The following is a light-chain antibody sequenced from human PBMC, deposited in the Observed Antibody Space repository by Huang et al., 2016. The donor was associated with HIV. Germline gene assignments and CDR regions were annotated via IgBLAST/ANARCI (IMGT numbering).Light chain of an antibody. V-gene: IGKV3-15*01. CDR1: QRISSN. CDR2: GAS. CDR3: HQYYNWPPWT. J-gene: IGKJ1*01. Sequence: EIVMTQSLATLSVSTGERATLSCRASQRISSNLSWYQQKPGQAPKFLIFGASTKRTGIPAKFSGSGCGTEFTLTISSLQSEDFAVYYCHQYYNWPPWTFGQGTKVEIK.